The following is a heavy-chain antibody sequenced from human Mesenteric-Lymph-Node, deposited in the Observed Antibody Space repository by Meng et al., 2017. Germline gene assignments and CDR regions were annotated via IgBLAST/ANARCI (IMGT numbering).Heavy chain of an antibody. J-gene: IGHJ4*02. CDR2: IDYSGNT. Sequence: SETLSLTCTVSGGSVSSGTYYWSWIRQPPGRGLEWIGYIDYSGNTNYNPSLKSRVTISVNTYKNHSSLKVRSVTAPATAVYYCVRVVGPLWGYSSNLFDYWGQGTLVTVS. D-gene: IGHD6-13*01. V-gene: IGHV4-61*01. CDR1: GGSVSSGTYY. CDR3: VRVVGPLWGYSSNLFDY.